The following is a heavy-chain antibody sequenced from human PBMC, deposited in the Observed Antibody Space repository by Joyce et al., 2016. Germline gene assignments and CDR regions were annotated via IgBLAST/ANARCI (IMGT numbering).Heavy chain of an antibody. CDR3: AHLLKGTLYYFDY. CDR2: VYWNDDK. Sequence: QITLKESGPTLVKPTQTLTLTCTFSGFSLSSTGRGVGWILQPPGKALEWLALVYWNDDKTYSPSLESRLTITKDTSENQVALTMTNMDPEDTATYYCAHLLKGTLYYFDYWGQGMLVPVSS. J-gene: IGHJ4*02. CDR1: GFSLSSTGRG. D-gene: IGHD1-7*01. V-gene: IGHV2-5*01.